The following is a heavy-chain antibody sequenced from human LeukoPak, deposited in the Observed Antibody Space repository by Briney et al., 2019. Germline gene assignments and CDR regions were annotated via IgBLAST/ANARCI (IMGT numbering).Heavy chain of an antibody. J-gene: IGHJ4*02. CDR3: AKAVDSTGYDPVDY. CDR1: GFTFSTYA. V-gene: IGHV3-23*01. CDR2: INNDGENT. D-gene: IGHD3-22*01. Sequence: GGSLRLSCAAHGFTFSTYAMTWVRQAPGKGLEWVSGINNDGENTYYADSVKGRFTISRDNTKNTLYLQMHSLRVEDMAMYYCAKAVDSTGYDPVDYWGQGTLVTVSS.